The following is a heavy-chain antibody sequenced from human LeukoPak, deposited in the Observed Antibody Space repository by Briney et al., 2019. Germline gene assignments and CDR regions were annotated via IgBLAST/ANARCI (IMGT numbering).Heavy chain of an antibody. V-gene: IGHV4-38-2*02. D-gene: IGHD3-22*01. Sequence: SETLSLTCSVSGYSISSGYYWGWIRQPPGKGLEWIGSIYHSGSTYYNASLKSRVTISVDTSKNQFSLKLSSVTAADTAEYYCARLVAPNYYDSSGSYYFDYWGQGTLVTVSS. CDR3: ARLVAPNYYDSSGSYYFDY. CDR1: GYSISSGYY. CDR2: IYHSGST. J-gene: IGHJ4*02.